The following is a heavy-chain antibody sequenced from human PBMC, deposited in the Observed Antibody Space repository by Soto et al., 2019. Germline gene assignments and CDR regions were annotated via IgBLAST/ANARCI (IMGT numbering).Heavy chain of an antibody. CDR1: GFTFSSYA. V-gene: IGHV3-23*01. J-gene: IGHJ6*02. Sequence: EMQLLESGGGLVQPGGSLRLSCAASGFTFSSYAMSWVRQPPGKGLEWVSGSSGSGDSTYYADSVKGRFTIYRDNSKNTLYLQMNSLRAEDTAVYYCAKANGDSTRRYYYGMDVWGQGTTVTVSS. CDR3: AKANGDSTRRYYYGMDV. CDR2: SSGSGDST. D-gene: IGHD7-27*01.